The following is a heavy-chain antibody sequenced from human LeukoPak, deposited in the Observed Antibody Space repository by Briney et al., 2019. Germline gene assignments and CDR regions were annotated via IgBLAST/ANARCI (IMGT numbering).Heavy chain of an antibody. J-gene: IGHJ4*02. Sequence: PGGSLRPSCAASGFTFSSYSMNWVRQAPGKGLEWVSYISSSSSTIYYADSVKGRFTISRDNAKNSLYLQMNSLRAEDTAVYYCARYSSSWLDYWGQGTLVTVSS. CDR1: GFTFSSYS. CDR2: ISSSSSTI. D-gene: IGHD6-13*01. CDR3: ARYSSSWLDY. V-gene: IGHV3-48*01.